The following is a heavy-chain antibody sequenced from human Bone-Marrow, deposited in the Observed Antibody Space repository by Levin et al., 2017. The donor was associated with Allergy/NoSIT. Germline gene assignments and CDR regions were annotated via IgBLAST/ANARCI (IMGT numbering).Heavy chain of an antibody. CDR3: ARGSTVTTGYGMDV. D-gene: IGHD4-17*01. J-gene: IGHJ6*02. CDR1: GDSIRNYY. V-gene: IGHV4-59*01. Sequence: SQTLSLTCSVSGDSIRNYYWSWIRQPPGKGLEWIGYIHYSGSTNYNPSLKSRVTTSVDTSKNQFSLKLSSVTAADTAVYYCARGSTVTTGYGMDVWGQGTTVTVSS. CDR2: IHYSGST.